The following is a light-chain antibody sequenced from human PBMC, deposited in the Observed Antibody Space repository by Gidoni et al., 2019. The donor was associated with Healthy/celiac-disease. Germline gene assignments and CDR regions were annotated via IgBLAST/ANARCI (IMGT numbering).Light chain of an antibody. J-gene: IGKJ4*01. CDR1: QSVGSN. V-gene: IGKV3-15*01. Sequence: EIVMTQSPAPLSLSPGERATLSCRASQSVGSNLAWSQQKPGQAPRLLIFGAFTRATGIPARFSGSGSGTEFTLTISSLQSEDFAVYYCQQYNNWPLTFGGGTKVEMK. CDR3: QQYNNWPLT. CDR2: GAF.